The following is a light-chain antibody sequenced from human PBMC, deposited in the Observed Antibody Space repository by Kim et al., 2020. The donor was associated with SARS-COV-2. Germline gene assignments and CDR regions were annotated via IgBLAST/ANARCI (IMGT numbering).Light chain of an antibody. CDR3: QHSSRLPIT. J-gene: IGKJ5*01. V-gene: IGKV1-39*01. Sequence: DIQMTQSPSSLSASIGDRVTITCRASQTIYRSLNWYQQKPGKAPKLLIYAASSLQSGVPSRFSGSGSGTDFTLTINSLQPEDFATYYCQHSSRLPITFGQGTRLEI. CDR2: AAS. CDR1: QTIYRS.